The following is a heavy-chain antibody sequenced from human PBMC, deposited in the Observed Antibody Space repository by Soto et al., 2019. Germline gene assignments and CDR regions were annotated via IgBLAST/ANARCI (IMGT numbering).Heavy chain of an antibody. Sequence: GGSLRLSCSASGFTFGSYGMHWVRQAPGKGLEWVAVIWYDGNDYYYADSVKGRFTISRDNSKNTLYLQMNSLRAEDTAVYYCARDENPMVRGVIIPYYLDYWGQGTLVTVSS. CDR1: GFTFGSYG. V-gene: IGHV3-33*01. J-gene: IGHJ4*02. D-gene: IGHD3-10*01. CDR2: IWYDGNDY. CDR3: ARDENPMVRGVIIPYYLDY.